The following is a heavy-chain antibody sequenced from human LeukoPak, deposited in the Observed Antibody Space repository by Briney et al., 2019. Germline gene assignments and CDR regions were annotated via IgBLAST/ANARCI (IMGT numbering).Heavy chain of an antibody. J-gene: IGHJ4*02. CDR3: ARSYSGSYQSDY. CDR2: MNPNSGKT. D-gene: IGHD1-26*01. CDR1: GYTFTSYD. V-gene: IGHV1-8*03. Sequence: ASVKVSCKASGYTFTSYDINWVRQATGQGLEWVGWMNPNSGKTGYAQKFQGRVTITRNTSISTAYMELSSLRSEDTAVYYCARSYSGSYQSDYWGQGTLVTVSS.